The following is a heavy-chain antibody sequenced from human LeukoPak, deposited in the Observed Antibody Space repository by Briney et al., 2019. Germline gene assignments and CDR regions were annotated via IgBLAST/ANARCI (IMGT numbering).Heavy chain of an antibody. D-gene: IGHD4-17*01. J-gene: IGHJ4*02. CDR3: ARRGTVTTSWDY. CDR2: MNPNSGNT. CDR1: GYTFTRYD. Sequence: ALVNVSCKASGYTFTRYDINWVRQATGQGLEWMGWMNPNSGNTGYAQKFQGRVPLNSNTSISTAYMELSSLRSEDTAVYYCARRGTVTTSWDYWGQGTLVPVSS. V-gene: IGHV1-8*01.